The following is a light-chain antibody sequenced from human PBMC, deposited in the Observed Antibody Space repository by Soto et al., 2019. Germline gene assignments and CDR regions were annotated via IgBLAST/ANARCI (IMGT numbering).Light chain of an antibody. J-gene: IGKJ1*01. CDR1: QSVSSSY. Sequence: DIVLTQSPGTLPLSPGERATLSCRASQSVSSSYLAWYQQKPGQAPRLLIYAASSRATGIPDRFSGSGSGTDFTLTISRLEPEDFAVYYCQQSGSSPLFGQGTKVEIK. CDR2: AAS. CDR3: QQSGSSPL. V-gene: IGKV3-20*01.